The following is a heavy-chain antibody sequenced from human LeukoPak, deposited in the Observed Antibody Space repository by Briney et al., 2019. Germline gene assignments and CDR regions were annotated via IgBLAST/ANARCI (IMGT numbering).Heavy chain of an antibody. CDR2: ISGSGGST. D-gene: IGHD6-13*01. J-gene: IGHJ4*02. Sequence: GGSLRLSCAASGFTVSSSYAMSWVRQAPGKGLEWVSAISGSGGSTYYADSVKGRFTISRDNSKNTLYLQMNSLRAEDTAVYYCAKEGAAAGYPAHYWGQGTLVTVSS. V-gene: IGHV3-23*01. CDR1: GFTVSSSYA. CDR3: AKEGAAAGYPAHY.